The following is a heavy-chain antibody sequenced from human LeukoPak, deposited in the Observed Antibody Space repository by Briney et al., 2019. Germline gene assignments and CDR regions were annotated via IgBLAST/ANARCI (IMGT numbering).Heavy chain of an antibody. CDR2: INHSGST. Sequence: SETLSLTCAVYGGSFSGYYWSWIRQPPGKGLEWIGEINHSGSTNYNPSLKSRVTISVDTSKNQFSLKLSSVTAADTAVYYCAGGYSYGSTYYYMDVWGKGTTVTISS. D-gene: IGHD5-18*01. CDR3: AGGYSYGSTYYYMDV. J-gene: IGHJ6*03. V-gene: IGHV4-34*01. CDR1: GGSFSGYY.